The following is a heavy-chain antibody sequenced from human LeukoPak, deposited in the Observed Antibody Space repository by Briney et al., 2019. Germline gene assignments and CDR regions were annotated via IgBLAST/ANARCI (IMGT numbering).Heavy chain of an antibody. D-gene: IGHD2-2*01. V-gene: IGHV3-30*02. CDR3: AKDSLGYCSSTSSSYFDY. CDR2: IRYDGSNK. Sequence: GGSLRLSCAASGFTFSSYGMHWVRQAPGKGLEWVAFIRYDGSNKYYADSVKGRFTISRDNSKNTLYLQMNSLRAEDTAVYYCAKDSLGYCSSTSSSYFDYWGQGTLVTVSS. CDR1: GFTFSSYG. J-gene: IGHJ4*02.